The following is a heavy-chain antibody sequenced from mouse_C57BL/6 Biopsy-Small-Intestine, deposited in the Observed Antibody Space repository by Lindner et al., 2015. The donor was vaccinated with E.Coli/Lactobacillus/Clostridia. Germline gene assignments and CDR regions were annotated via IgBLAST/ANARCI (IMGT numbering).Heavy chain of an antibody. CDR1: GYTFTGFK. J-gene: IGHJ4*01. D-gene: IGHD1-3*01. Sequence: KVSCKASGYTFTGFKIHWVRQAPGQGLEWMGWMNPNSGVTNYAQKFRGRVTMTRDTSISTAYMELSGVTSDDTAVYYCARILGLEWDNYWGQGTLVTVSS. CDR3: ARILGLEWDNY. CDR2: MNPNSGVT. V-gene: IGHV1-18*01.